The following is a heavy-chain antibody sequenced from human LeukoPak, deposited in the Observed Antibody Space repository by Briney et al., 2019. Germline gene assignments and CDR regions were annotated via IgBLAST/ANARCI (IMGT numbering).Heavy chain of an antibody. Sequence: GGSLRLSCAASGFTFSNFWMHWVRQAPGKGLVWVSRINSDGSSTNYADSVKGRFTISRDNAKNTLYLQMNSLRAEDTAVYYCARVPYCSSSSCYSWFDPWGQGALVTVSS. CDR2: INSDGSST. V-gene: IGHV3-74*01. CDR3: ARVPYCSSSSCYSWFDP. D-gene: IGHD2-2*01. CDR1: GFTFSNFW. J-gene: IGHJ5*02.